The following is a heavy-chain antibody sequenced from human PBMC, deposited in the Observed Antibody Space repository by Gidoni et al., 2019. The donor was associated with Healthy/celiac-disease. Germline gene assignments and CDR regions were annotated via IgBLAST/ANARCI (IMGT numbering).Heavy chain of an antibody. CDR2: IYYSGST. CDR1: GGSISSYY. CDR3: ARAGFGELLFDY. J-gene: IGHJ4*02. D-gene: IGHD3-10*01. Sequence: QLQESGPGLVKPSETLSLTCTVSGGSISSYYWSWIRQPPGKGLEWIGYIYYSGSTNYNPSLKSRVTISVDTSKNQFSLKLSSVTAADTAVYYGARAGFGELLFDYWGQGTLVTVSS. V-gene: IGHV4-59*01.